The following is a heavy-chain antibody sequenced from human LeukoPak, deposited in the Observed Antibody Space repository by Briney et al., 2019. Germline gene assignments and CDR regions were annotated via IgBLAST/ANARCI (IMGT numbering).Heavy chain of an antibody. CDR1: GGSFSGYS. D-gene: IGHD3-10*01. Sequence: SDTLSLTCAVYGGSFSGYSWNWIRQPPVKGLEWIGEINHSGGTNYNPSLKSRVTISVDTSKKQFSLKLSSVTAADTAVYYCARGVDYYGVWGQGTLVTVSS. J-gene: IGHJ4*02. CDR2: INHSGGT. V-gene: IGHV4-34*01. CDR3: ARGVDYYGV.